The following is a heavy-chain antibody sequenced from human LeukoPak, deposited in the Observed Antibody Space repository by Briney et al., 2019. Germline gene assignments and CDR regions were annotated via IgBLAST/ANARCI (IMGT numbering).Heavy chain of an antibody. J-gene: IGHJ4*02. CDR2: IIGSGAST. CDR3: AKGPRPHADY. D-gene: IGHD6-6*01. CDR1: GFTFRNYA. Sequence: GGSLRLSCATCGFTFRNYAMIWVRQAPGKGLEWVSAIIGSGASTYYADTVNGRFTISRDNSKNTLYLQMNSLRDEDMAVYYCAKGPRPHADYWGQGTLVTVSS. V-gene: IGHV3-23*01.